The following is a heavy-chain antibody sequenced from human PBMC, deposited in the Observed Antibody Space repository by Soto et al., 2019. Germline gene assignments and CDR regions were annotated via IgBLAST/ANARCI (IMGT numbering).Heavy chain of an antibody. J-gene: IGHJ6*02. D-gene: IGHD1-1*01. CDR1: GYNFIGYY. V-gene: IGHV1-18*04. Sequence: GASVKVSCKASGYNFIGYYIHWVRQAPGQGLEWMGWISPYNGTTKYAEKFQGEMTMTTDTATSTAYMDLRSLRSDDTAVYYCARDGERDTGLNFYYYLHGMDAWGQGTRVTVSS. CDR3: ARDGERDTGLNFYYYLHGMDA. CDR2: ISPYNGTT.